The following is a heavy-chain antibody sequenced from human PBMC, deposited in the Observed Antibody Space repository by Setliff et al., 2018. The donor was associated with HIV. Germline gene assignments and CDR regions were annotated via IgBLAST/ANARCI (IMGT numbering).Heavy chain of an antibody. CDR2: IYHSGST. Sequence: SETLSLTCTVSGYSISSGYYWDWIRQPPGKGLGWIGSIYHSGSTYYHPSLKSRVTITVDTSKNQFSLKLSSVTAADTAVYYCARDYLRPVRGAINLFDPWGQGTLVTVSS. CDR1: GYSISSGYY. J-gene: IGHJ5*02. CDR3: ARDYLRPVRGAINLFDP. D-gene: IGHD3-10*01. V-gene: IGHV4-38-2*02.